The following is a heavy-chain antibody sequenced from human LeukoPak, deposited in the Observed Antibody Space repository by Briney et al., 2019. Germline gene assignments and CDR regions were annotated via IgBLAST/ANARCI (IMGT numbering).Heavy chain of an antibody. CDR2: INPNSGGT. V-gene: IGHV1-2*02. CDR3: ARVWFESSGWWGP. CDR1: GYTFTGYY. Sequence: ASVKVSCKASGYTFTGYYMHWVRQAPGQGLEWMGWINPNSGGTNYAQKFQGRVTMTRDTSISTAYMELSRLRSDDTAVYYCARVWFESSGWWGPWGQGTLVTVSS. D-gene: IGHD6-19*01. J-gene: IGHJ5*02.